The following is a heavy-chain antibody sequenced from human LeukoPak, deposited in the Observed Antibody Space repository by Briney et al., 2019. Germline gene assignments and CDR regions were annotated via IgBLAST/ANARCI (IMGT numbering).Heavy chain of an antibody. CDR2: IYYSGST. D-gene: IGHD5-12*01. CDR1: GGSISSYY. CDR3: AGRGLATRGFDP. Sequence: SETLSLTCTVSGGSISSYYWSWIRQPPGKGLEWIGYIYYSGSTNYNPSLKSRVTISVDTSKNQFSLKLSSVTAADVAVYYCAGRGLATRGFDPWGQGTLVTVSS. V-gene: IGHV4-59*01. J-gene: IGHJ5*02.